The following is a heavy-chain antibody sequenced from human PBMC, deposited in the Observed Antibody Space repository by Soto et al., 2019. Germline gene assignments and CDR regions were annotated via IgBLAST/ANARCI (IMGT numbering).Heavy chain of an antibody. V-gene: IGHV5-51*01. CDR1: GYTFSNHW. CDR2: IYPGDSDT. J-gene: IGHJ4*02. CDR3: ARSTPSGVQRYVDY. Sequence: PGESLKISCQGSGYTFSNHWIGWVRQLPGKGLEWMGIIYPGDSDTIYNPSFQGQVTISADKSITTAYLQWSSLRASDTAMYYCARSTPSGVQRYVDYWGQGTVVTGSS. D-gene: IGHD3-10*01.